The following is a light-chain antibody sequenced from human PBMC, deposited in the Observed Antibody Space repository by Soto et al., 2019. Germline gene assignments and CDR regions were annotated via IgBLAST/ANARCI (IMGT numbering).Light chain of an antibody. CDR1: QSVASN. CDR3: QQYDNWPQT. V-gene: IGKV3-15*01. Sequence: EIVMPQSPAPLSVSPGERATLSCRPSQSVASNLAWYRHKPVQDPRLLIYGASTRATGIPARFSCSGSGTEFTLTISSLQSEDFAVYYCQQYDNWPQTFGQGTKLEIK. J-gene: IGKJ2*01. CDR2: GAS.